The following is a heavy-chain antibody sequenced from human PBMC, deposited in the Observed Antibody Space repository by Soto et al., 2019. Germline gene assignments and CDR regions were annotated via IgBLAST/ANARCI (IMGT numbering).Heavy chain of an antibody. CDR3: ARGSLDP. Sequence: GGSLRLSCEASGFSFSSFAMNWVRQAPGRGLEWVSYISDDGASIYYADSLKGRFTISRDDAKNTLYLQMNSLSAEDTAVYYCARGSLDPWGQGTLVTVSS. CDR2: ISDDGASI. J-gene: IGHJ5*02. CDR1: GFSFSSFA. V-gene: IGHV3-48*03.